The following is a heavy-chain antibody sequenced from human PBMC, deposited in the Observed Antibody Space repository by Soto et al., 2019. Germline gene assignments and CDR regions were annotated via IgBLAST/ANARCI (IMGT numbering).Heavy chain of an antibody. CDR3: ARGGIVAVPAALSSYHDYTNYRFDS. D-gene: IGHD2-15*01. CDR1: GGSFSDFA. Sequence: QVQLAQSGAEVRKPGSSVKVSCGASGGSFSDFAFSWVRQAPGQGLEWMGGIIPMFGATKYAQRFQDRVTITADDSTNTVYLTLSGLTSDDTATYYCARGGIVAVPAALSSYHDYTNYRFDSWGQGTLVTVSS. V-gene: IGHV1-69*01. CDR2: IIPMFGAT. J-gene: IGHJ4*02.